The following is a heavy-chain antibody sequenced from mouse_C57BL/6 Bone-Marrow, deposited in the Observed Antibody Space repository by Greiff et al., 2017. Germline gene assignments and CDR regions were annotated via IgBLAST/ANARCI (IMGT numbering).Heavy chain of an antibody. CDR1: GYSFTGYY. CDR3: ARRGYSNYGFDY. J-gene: IGHJ2*01. Sequence: EVQLKQSGPELVKPGASVKISCKASGYSFTGYYMNWVKQSPEKSLEWIGEINPSTGGTTYNQKFKAKATLTVDKSSSTAYMQLKSLTSEDSAVYYCARRGYSNYGFDYWGQGTTLTVSS. CDR2: INPSTGGT. V-gene: IGHV1-42*01. D-gene: IGHD2-5*01.